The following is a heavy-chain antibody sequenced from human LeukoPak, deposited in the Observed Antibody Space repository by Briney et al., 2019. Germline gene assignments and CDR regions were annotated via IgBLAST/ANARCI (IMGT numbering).Heavy chain of an antibody. V-gene: IGHV1-3*01. CDR3: ARDVSSSWYYFDY. CDR1: GYTFTSYA. Sequence: ASVKLSCKASGYTFTSYAMHWVRQAPGQRLEWMGWIDAGNGNTKYSQKFQGRVTITRDTSASTAYMELSSLRSEDTAVYYCARDVSSSWYYFDYWGQGTLVTVSS. J-gene: IGHJ4*02. D-gene: IGHD6-13*01. CDR2: IDAGNGNT.